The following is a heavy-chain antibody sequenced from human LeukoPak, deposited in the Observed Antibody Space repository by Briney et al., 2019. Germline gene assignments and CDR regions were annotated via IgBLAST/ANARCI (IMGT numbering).Heavy chain of an antibody. J-gene: IGHJ5*02. D-gene: IGHD1-1*01. CDR1: GGTFSSYA. CDR3: ARDNSGFDP. V-gene: IGHV1-69*05. Sequence: SVKVSCKASGGTFSSYAISWVRQAPGQGLEWMGRIIPIFGTANYAQKFQGRVTMTRDTSTSTVYMELSSLRSEDTAVYYCARDNSGFDPWGQGTLVTVSS. CDR2: IIPIFGTA.